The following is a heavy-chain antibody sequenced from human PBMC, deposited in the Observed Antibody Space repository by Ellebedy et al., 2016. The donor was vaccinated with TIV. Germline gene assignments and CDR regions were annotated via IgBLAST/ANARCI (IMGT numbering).Heavy chain of an antibody. V-gene: IGHV3-53*01. Sequence: GESLKISCAASGFTVSSIYMTWVRQAPAKGLEWVSVIHSGGSPGYAASVKGRFTISRDDSKNPLYLQMSSLRAEDTAVYYCARGVRGYWDFDYWGQGALVTVSS. CDR1: GFTVSSIY. CDR2: IHSGGSP. CDR3: ARGVRGYWDFDY. D-gene: IGHD3-22*01. J-gene: IGHJ4*02.